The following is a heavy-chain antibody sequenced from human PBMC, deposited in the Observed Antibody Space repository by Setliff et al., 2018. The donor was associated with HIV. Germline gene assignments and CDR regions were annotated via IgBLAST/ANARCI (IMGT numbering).Heavy chain of an antibody. D-gene: IGHD3-22*01. CDR3: ARDQNYYDSSGLDY. CDR1: GFTFSSYA. Sequence: GGSLRLSCAASGFTFSSYAMHWVRQAPGKGLEWVAVISYDGSNKYYADSVKGRFTISRGNSKNTLYLQMNSLRAEDTAVYYCARDQNYYDSSGLDYWGQGTLVTVSS. CDR2: ISYDGSNK. J-gene: IGHJ4*02. V-gene: IGHV3-30*04.